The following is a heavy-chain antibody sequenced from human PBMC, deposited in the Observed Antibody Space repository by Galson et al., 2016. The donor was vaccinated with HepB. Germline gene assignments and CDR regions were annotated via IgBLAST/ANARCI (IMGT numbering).Heavy chain of an antibody. Sequence: SETLSLTCTVSGGSISSYYWTWIRQPPGKGLEWIGFIYYSGSTNYNPSLKSRVTISVDTSKNQFSLKLTSVTAADTAVYYCARDHREVVWSSGLDHDYYYYGMDVWGQGTTVTVSS. CDR1: GGSISSYY. V-gene: IGHV4-59*01. D-gene: IGHD2-8*02. CDR3: ARDHREVVWSSGLDHDYYYYGMDV. CDR2: IYYSGST. J-gene: IGHJ6*02.